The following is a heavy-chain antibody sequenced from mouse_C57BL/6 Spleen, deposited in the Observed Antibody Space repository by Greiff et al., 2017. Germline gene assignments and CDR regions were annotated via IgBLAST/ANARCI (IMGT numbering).Heavy chain of an antibody. CDR3: ARTDDYFYAMDY. CDR1: GYAFTNYL. CDR2: INPGSGGT. D-gene: IGHD2-4*01. V-gene: IGHV1-54*01. Sequence: VKLMESGAELVRPGTSVKVSCKASGYAFTNYLIEWVKQRPGQGLEWIGVINPGSGGTNYNEKFKGKATLTADKSSSTAYMQLSSLTSEDSAVYFCARTDDYFYAMDYWGQGTSVTVSS. J-gene: IGHJ4*01.